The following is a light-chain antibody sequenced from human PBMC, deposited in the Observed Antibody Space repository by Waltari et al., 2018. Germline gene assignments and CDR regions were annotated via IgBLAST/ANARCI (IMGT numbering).Light chain of an antibody. CDR1: ALPRKF. Sequence: SYELTQPPSVSVSPGQTARITCPGDALPRKFAFWYQQKPGQAPVLVIYKDTERPSGIPDRFSGSTSGTTVTLTISGVQAEDEADYYCQSTDNSGFVVVLGGGTKLTVL. V-gene: IGLV3-25*03. CDR2: KDT. CDR3: QSTDNSGFVVV. J-gene: IGLJ2*01.